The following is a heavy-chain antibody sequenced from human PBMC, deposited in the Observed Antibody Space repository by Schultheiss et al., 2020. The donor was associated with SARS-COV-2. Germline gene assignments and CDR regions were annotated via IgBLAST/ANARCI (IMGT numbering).Heavy chain of an antibody. Sequence: SQTLSLTCAVYGGSFSGYYWSWIRQPPGKGLEWIGYIYYSGSTNYNPSLKSRVTISVDTSKNQFSLKLSSVTAADTAVYYCASSTGTTRGFAYWGQGTLVTVSS. J-gene: IGHJ4*02. CDR3: ASSTGTTRGFAY. CDR1: GGSFSGYY. V-gene: IGHV4-59*12. CDR2: IYYSGST. D-gene: IGHD1-7*01.